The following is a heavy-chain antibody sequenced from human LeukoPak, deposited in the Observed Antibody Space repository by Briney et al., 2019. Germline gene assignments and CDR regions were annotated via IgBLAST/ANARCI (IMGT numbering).Heavy chain of an antibody. D-gene: IGHD4-11*01. CDR1: GFTFSSYA. CDR3: AKTVPAVSYYYGMDV. V-gene: IGHV3-23*01. J-gene: IGHJ6*02. CDR2: ISGNGGST. Sequence: GGSLRLSCAASGFTFSSYAMSWVRQAPGKGLEWVSAISGNGGSTYYADSVKGRFTISRDNSKNTLYLQMNSLGAADTAVYYCAKTVPAVSYYYGMDVWGQGTTVTVSS.